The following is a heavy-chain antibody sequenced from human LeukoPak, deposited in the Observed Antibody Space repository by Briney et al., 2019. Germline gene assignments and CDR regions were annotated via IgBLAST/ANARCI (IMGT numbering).Heavy chain of an antibody. CDR3: ARVPYDFWSGYLDY. Sequence: GASVKVSCKASGYTFTGYYMHWVRQAPGQGLEWMGWINPNSGGTNYAQKFQGRVTMTRDTSISTAYMELSRLRSDDTAVYYCARVPYDFWSGYLDYWGQGTLVTVSS. CDR1: GYTFTGYY. CDR2: INPNSGGT. J-gene: IGHJ4*02. V-gene: IGHV1-2*02. D-gene: IGHD3-3*01.